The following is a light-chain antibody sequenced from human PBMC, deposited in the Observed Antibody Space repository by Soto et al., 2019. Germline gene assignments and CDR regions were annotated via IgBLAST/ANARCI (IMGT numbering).Light chain of an antibody. Sequence: QSALTQPPSASVSPGQSVTISCTGTSNDVGGYNYVSWYQQHPGKAPKLMIYEVSKRPSGVPDRFSGSKSGNTASLTVSGLQAEDEADYYCSSYAGSNNLVFGGGTKLTVL. CDR3: SSYAGSNNLV. CDR1: SNDVGGYNY. CDR2: EVS. V-gene: IGLV2-8*01. J-gene: IGLJ2*01.